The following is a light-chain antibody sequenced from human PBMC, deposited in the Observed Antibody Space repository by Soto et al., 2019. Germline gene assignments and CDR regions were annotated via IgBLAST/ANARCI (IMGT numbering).Light chain of an antibody. J-gene: IGKJ1*01. CDR1: QSISSW. CDR3: QQYESSSPTWT. Sequence: DIQMTQSPSTLSASVGDRVTITCRASQSISSWLAWYQQKPGKAPKLLIYKASSLESGVPSRFSGSGSGTEFTLTISNLQPDDFATYYCQQYESSSPTWTFGQGTKVEIK. CDR2: KAS. V-gene: IGKV1-5*03.